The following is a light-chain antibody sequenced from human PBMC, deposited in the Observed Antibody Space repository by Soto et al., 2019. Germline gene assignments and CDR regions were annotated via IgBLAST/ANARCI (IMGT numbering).Light chain of an antibody. CDR1: QSVSSY. CDR3: QQRSNWPLT. J-gene: IGKJ3*01. V-gene: IGKV3-11*01. Sequence: EIVLTQSPATLSLSPGERATLSCRASQSVSSYLAWYQQKPGQAPRLLIYDASNRATAIPARFSGSGSGTDFTLTISSLEPEDFAVYYCQQRSNWPLTFGPGTKVEIK. CDR2: DAS.